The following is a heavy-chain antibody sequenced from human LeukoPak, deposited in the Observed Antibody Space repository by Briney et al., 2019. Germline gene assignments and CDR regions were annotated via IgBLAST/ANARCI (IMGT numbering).Heavy chain of an antibody. J-gene: IGHJ4*02. V-gene: IGHV1-2*02. CDR3: ARVSTEGSGWYDVYFDY. D-gene: IGHD6-19*01. Sequence: ASVTVSCKASGYTFTGYYLLWVRQAPGQGLAWMGWINPNSGGTNYAQKFRGRVTMTRDTSISTAYMELSRLRSDDTAVYYCARVSTEGSGWYDVYFDYWGQGTLVTVSS. CDR2: INPNSGGT. CDR1: GYTFTGYY.